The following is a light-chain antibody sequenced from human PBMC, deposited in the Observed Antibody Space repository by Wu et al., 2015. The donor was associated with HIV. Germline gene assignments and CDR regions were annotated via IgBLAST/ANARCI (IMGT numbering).Light chain of an antibody. CDR1: QDIRND. CDR2: SAS. Sequence: AIQMTQSPPSLSASVGDRVTITCRASQDIRNDLGWYQQKPGKAPKLLIYSASNLQSGVPSRFSGSGSDTDFTLTVSSLQPEDFATYYCLQDYNYPRTFGQGTRVEIK. CDR3: LQDYNYPRT. V-gene: IGKV1-6*01. J-gene: IGKJ1*01.